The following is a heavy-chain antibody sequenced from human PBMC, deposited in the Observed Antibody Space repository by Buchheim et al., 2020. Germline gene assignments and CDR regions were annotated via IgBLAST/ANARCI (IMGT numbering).Heavy chain of an antibody. Sequence: EVQLLESGGGLVQPGGSLRLSCAASGFTFSSYAMSWVRQAPGKGLEWVSAISGSGGSTYYADSVKGRFTISRENSKNKPYLHMNSLRAEDTAVYYCAKAAQYYDFWSGYPNWFDPWGQGTL. D-gene: IGHD3-3*01. CDR1: GFTFSSYA. CDR2: ISGSGGST. V-gene: IGHV3-23*01. J-gene: IGHJ5*02. CDR3: AKAAQYYDFWSGYPNWFDP.